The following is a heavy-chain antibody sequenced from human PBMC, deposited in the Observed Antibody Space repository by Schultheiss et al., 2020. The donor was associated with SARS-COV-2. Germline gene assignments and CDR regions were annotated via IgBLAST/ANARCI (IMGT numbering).Heavy chain of an antibody. CDR3: ARDGVGYSGSNTPLDY. Sequence: SETLSLTCAVYGGSFSGYYWSWIRQPPGKGLEWIGSIYHSGSTNYNPSLKSRVTMSVDTSKNQFSLKLSSVTAADTAVYYCARDGVGYSGSNTPLDYWGQGTLVTVSS. CDR2: IYHSGST. CDR1: GGSFSGYY. D-gene: IGHD1-26*01. V-gene: IGHV4-34*01. J-gene: IGHJ4*02.